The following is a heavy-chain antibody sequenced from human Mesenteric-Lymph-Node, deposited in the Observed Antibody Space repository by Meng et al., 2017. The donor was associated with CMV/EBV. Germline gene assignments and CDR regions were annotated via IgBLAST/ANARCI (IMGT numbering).Heavy chain of an antibody. D-gene: IGHD6-13*01. J-gene: IGHJ5*02. CDR2: INPNSGGT. Sequence: KAYGYTFTGYYMHWVRQAPGQGLEWMGWINPNSGGTNYAQKFQGRVTMTRDTSISTAYMELSRLRSDDTAVYYCARSSTGYSSNWFDPWGQGTLVTVSS. V-gene: IGHV1-2*02. CDR3: ARSSTGYSSNWFDP. CDR1: GYTFTGYY.